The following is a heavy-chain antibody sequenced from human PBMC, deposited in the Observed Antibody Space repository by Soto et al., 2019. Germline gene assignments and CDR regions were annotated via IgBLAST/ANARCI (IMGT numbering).Heavy chain of an antibody. CDR2: IYYSGST. CDR1: GGSISSSSYY. Sequence: SETLSLTCAVSGGSISSSSYYWGWIRQPPGKGLEWIGSIYYSGSTYYNPSLKSRVTISVDTSKNQFSLKLSSVTAADTAVYYCARVLRYFDWLLSDFDWFEPWGQGTLVTVSS. J-gene: IGHJ5*02. D-gene: IGHD3-9*01. CDR3: ARVLRYFDWLLSDFDWFEP. V-gene: IGHV4-39*01.